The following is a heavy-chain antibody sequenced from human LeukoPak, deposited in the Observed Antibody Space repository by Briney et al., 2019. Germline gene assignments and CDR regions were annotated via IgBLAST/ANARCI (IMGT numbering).Heavy chain of an antibody. V-gene: IGHV3-53*01. CDR1: GFTVSSNY. CDR2: IYSGGST. D-gene: IGHD7-27*01. Sequence: TGGSLRLSCAASGFTVSSNYMSWVRQAPGKGLEWVSVIYSGGSTYYADSVKGRFTISRDNSKNTLYLQMNSLRAEDTAVYYCARTLDPWGHFDYWGQGTLVTVSS. CDR3: ARTLDPWGHFDY. J-gene: IGHJ4*02.